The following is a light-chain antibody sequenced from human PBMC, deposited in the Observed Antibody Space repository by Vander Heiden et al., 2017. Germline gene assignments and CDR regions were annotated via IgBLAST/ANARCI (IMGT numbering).Light chain of an antibody. CDR3: DSRDSSGNHLEV. Sequence: SSELTQDPAFSVALGPTVRITCQGDSLRSYYASWYQQKPGQAPVLVIYGKNNRPSGIPDRFSGSSSGNTASLTITGAQAEDEADYYGDSRDSSGNHLEVFGGGTKLTVL. CDR2: GKN. J-gene: IGLJ2*01. CDR1: SLRSYY. V-gene: IGLV3-19*01.